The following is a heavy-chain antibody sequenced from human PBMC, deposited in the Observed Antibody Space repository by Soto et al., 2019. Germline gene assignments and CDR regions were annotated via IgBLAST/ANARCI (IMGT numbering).Heavy chain of an antibody. CDR3: ARDQVAKWAPGSHMVNYYYGMDA. Sequence: GXSVKVSCKASGYTFTSYGISWVRQAPGQGLEWMGWISVDDGDTNYAQNFQGRVTMSTDTSTSTAYMEMRSLRSDDTAVYYCARDQVAKWAPGSHMVNYYYGMDAWGEGTTVTVSS. D-gene: IGHD5-18*01. CDR2: ISVDDGDT. V-gene: IGHV1-18*04. CDR1: GYTFTSYG. J-gene: IGHJ6*04.